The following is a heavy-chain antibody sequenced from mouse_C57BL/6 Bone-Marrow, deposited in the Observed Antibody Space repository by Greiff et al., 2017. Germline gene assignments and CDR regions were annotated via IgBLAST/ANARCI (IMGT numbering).Heavy chain of an antibody. J-gene: IGHJ2*01. CDR2: ISSGGSYT. CDR3: ARHPLITTVVATPDY. D-gene: IGHD1-1*01. CDR1: GFTFSSYG. V-gene: IGHV5-6*01. Sequence: VQLQQSGGDLVKPGGSLKLSCAASGFTFSSYGMSWDRQTPDKRLEWVATISSGGSYTYYPDSVKGRFTISRDNAKNTLYLQMSSLKSEDTAMYYCARHPLITTVVATPDYWGQGTTLTVSS.